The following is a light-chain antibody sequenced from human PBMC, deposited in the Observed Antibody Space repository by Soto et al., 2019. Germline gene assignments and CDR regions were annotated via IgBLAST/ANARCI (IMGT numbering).Light chain of an antibody. CDR1: QSVGSSY. CDR3: QQYGSSPVT. Sequence: EIVLTQSPGTLSLSPGERATLSCRASQSVGSSYLAWYQQKPGQAPRLLIYGASSRATGIPDRFSGSGSGTDFTLTISRLEPEDFAVYYCQQYGSSPVTFGQGTKLEIK. CDR2: GAS. J-gene: IGKJ2*01. V-gene: IGKV3-20*01.